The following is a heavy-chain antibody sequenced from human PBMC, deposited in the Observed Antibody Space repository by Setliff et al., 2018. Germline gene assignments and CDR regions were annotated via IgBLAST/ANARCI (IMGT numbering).Heavy chain of an antibody. V-gene: IGHV3-74*01. CDR3: ARDGHNVYYFDY. CDR2: ISPDGTIT. D-gene: IGHD1-1*01. Sequence: PGGSLRLSCGASGFTFRKYWMYWVRQVPGKGLVWVSRISPDGTITNYADSVKGRFTISRDNAKNTLYLQMNSLRAEDSAVYYCARDGHNVYYFDYWGLGTLVTVSS. CDR1: GFTFRKYW. J-gene: IGHJ4*02.